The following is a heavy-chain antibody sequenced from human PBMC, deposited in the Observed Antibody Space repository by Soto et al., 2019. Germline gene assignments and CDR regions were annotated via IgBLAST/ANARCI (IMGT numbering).Heavy chain of an antibody. J-gene: IGHJ6*03. Sequence: PGGSLRLSCAASGFTFSSYAMSWVRQAPGKGLEWVSRMNSGGTTINYADSVKGRFTISRDNAENTLYLQMNSLRAEDTAVYYCARDVENDGNYYIDARGKGTTVTVSS. CDR3: ARDVENDGNYYIDA. CDR2: MNSGGTTI. D-gene: IGHD1-1*01. CDR1: GFTFSSYA. V-gene: IGHV3-74*01.